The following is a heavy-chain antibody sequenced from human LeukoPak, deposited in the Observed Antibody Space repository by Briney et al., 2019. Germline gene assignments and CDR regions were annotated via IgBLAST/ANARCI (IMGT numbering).Heavy chain of an antibody. D-gene: IGHD5-24*01. V-gene: IGHV1-69*01. Sequence: SVKVSCKASGGTLSSHVISWVRQAPGQGLEWMGGIIPIFGATNYAQMFQGRVTISADESTTTAYMELSSLKSEDTAVYFCASGIDGGWLQLDYWGLGTLITVSS. J-gene: IGHJ4*02. CDR1: GGTLSSHV. CDR2: IIPIFGAT. CDR3: ASGIDGGWLQLDY.